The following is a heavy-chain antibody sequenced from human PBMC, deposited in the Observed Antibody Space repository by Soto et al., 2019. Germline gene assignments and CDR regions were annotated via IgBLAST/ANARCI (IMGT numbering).Heavy chain of an antibody. D-gene: IGHD3-22*01. J-gene: IGHJ6*02. CDR3: ARAVNYYDSSGYYRTHYYYYGMDV. V-gene: IGHV5-51*01. Sequence: GESLKISCKGSGYSFTSYWIDWVRQMPGKGLEWMGIIYPGDSDTRYSPSFQGQVTISADKSISTAYLQWSSLKASDTAMYYCARAVNYYDSSGYYRTHYYYYGMDVWGQGTTVTVSS. CDR1: GYSFTSYW. CDR2: IYPGDSDT.